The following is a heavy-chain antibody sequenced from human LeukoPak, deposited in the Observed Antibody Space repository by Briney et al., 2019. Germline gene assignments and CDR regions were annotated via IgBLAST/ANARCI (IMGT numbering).Heavy chain of an antibody. Sequence: GGSLRLSCAASKFNFAMSWVRQTADKRLEWVSAISGNGDATFYTDSVKGRFTISRDNSKNTLYLQMNNLRVEDTAVYYCAKGHFASSSFFDYWGQGTLVTVSS. CDR1: KFNFA. V-gene: IGHV3-23*01. J-gene: IGHJ4*02. CDR3: AKGHFASSSFFDY. D-gene: IGHD6-6*01. CDR2: ISGNGDAT.